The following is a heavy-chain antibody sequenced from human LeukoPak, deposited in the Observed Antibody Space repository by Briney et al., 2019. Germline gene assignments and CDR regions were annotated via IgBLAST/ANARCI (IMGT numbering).Heavy chain of an antibody. J-gene: IGHJ5*02. D-gene: IGHD3-3*01. Sequence: SETLSLTCTVSGGSISSYYWSWIRQPPGKGLEWIGYIYYSGSTNYNPSLKSRVTISVDTSRNQFSLKLSSVTAADTAVYYCARARLLYTEYNWFDPWGQGTPVTVSS. CDR3: ARARLLYTEYNWFDP. V-gene: IGHV4-59*01. CDR2: IYYSGST. CDR1: GGSISSYY.